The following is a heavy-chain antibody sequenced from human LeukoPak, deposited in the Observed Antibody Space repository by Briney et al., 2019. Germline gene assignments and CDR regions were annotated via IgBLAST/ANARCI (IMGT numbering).Heavy chain of an antibody. D-gene: IGHD2-15*01. CDR2: ISNDDHHIT. CDR3: ARGGGGLL. Sequence: GGSLRLSCAASGFPFRDYWMHWVRQAPGKGLEWVSRISNDDHHITSYADSVKGRFTISRDDATNTVYLQMNSLRVEDTAVYYCARGGGGLLWGQGILVTVSS. CDR1: GFPFRDYW. V-gene: IGHV3-74*03. J-gene: IGHJ4*02.